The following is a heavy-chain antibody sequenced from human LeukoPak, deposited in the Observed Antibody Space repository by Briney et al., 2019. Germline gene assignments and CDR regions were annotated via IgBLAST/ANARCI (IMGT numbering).Heavy chain of an antibody. Sequence: SETLSLTCTVSGGSISSYYWSWIRQPPGKGLEWIGYIYYSGSTNYNPSLKSRVTISVDTSKNQFPLKLSSVTAADTAVYYCARSASNGDTDYWGQGTLVTVSS. V-gene: IGHV4-59*08. CDR1: GGSISSYY. D-gene: IGHD3-10*01. CDR3: ARSASNGDTDY. CDR2: IYYSGST. J-gene: IGHJ4*02.